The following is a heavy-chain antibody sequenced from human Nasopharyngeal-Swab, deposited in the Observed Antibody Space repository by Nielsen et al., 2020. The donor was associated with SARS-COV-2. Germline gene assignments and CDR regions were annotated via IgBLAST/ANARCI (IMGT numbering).Heavy chain of an antibody. V-gene: IGHV3-23*01. CDR2: ISGSGDNT. CDR1: GFTFESYG. D-gene: IGHD6-13*01. CDR3: AKDPSAAMDV. J-gene: IGHJ6*03. Sequence: GESLKISCEASGFTFESYGMTWVRQAPGKGLEWVSTISGSGDNTHYAASVRGRFTISRDNSQRTVFLQMTRLRAEDTALYYCAKDPSAAMDVWGKGTTVIVSS.